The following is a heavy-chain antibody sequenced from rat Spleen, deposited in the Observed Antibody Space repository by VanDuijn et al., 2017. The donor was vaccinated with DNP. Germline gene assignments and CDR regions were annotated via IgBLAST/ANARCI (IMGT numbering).Heavy chain of an antibody. Sequence: EVQLVESGGGLVRPGRSLKLSCAASGFTFSSYDMAWVRQAPTRGLEWVAATVTSGGRTYYRDSVKGRFTVFRDDAESSLYLQMNSLKSEDTATYYCARQGAIYAMDAWGQGTSVTVSS. J-gene: IGHJ4*01. CDR3: ARQGAIYAMDA. CDR2: TVTSGGRT. CDR1: GFTFSSYD. V-gene: IGHV5-25*01.